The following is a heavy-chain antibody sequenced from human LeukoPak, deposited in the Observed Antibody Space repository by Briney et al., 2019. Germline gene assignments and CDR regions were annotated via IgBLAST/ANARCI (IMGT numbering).Heavy chain of an antibody. CDR2: ISTYNGNT. CDR1: GYTFTSYG. CDR3: ARDLPYSSSWESIDY. J-gene: IGHJ4*02. D-gene: IGHD6-13*01. Sequence: ASVTVSCKASGYTFTSYGIIWVRQAPGQGLEWMGWISTYNGNTNYAQKIQGRVTMTTDTSTSTAYMELRSLGSDDTAVYYCARDLPYSSSWESIDYWGQGTLVTVSS. V-gene: IGHV1-18*01.